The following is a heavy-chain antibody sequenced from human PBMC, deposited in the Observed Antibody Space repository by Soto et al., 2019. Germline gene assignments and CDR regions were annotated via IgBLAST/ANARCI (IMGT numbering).Heavy chain of an antibody. Sequence: GGSLRLSCAASGFTFSSYAMSWVRQAPGKGLEWVSAISGSGGSTYYADSVKGRFTISRDNSKNTLYLQMNSLRAEDTAVYYCAKDPLYDSSGYPTYWYFDLWGRGTLVTVSS. J-gene: IGHJ2*01. CDR2: ISGSGGST. CDR1: GFTFSSYA. V-gene: IGHV3-23*01. D-gene: IGHD3-22*01. CDR3: AKDPLYDSSGYPTYWYFDL.